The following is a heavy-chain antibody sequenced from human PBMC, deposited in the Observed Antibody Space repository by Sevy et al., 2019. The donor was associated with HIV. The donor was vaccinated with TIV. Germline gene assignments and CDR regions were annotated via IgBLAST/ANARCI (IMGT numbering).Heavy chain of an antibody. D-gene: IGHD6-13*01. Sequence: ASVKVSCKASGYTFTGYYMHWVRQAPGQGLEWMGWINPNSGGTNYSQKFQGRVTMTRDTSISTAYMELSRLRSDDTAVYYCARELSSSWSYYCYGMDVWGQGTTVTVS. CDR3: ARELSSSWSYYCYGMDV. V-gene: IGHV1-2*02. CDR1: GYTFTGYY. J-gene: IGHJ6*01. CDR2: INPNSGGT.